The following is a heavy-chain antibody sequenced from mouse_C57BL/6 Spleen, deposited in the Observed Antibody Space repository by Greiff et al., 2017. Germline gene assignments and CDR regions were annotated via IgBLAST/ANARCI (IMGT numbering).Heavy chain of an antibody. Sequence: VQLQQPGAELVKPGASVKLSCKASGYTFTSYWMHWVKQRPGQGLEWIGMIHPNSGSTNYNEKFKSKATLTVDKSSSTAYMQLSSLTSEDSAVYYCARTYYYGSSPLAMDYWGQGTSVTVSS. J-gene: IGHJ4*01. D-gene: IGHD1-1*01. V-gene: IGHV1-64*01. CDR1: GYTFTSYW. CDR2: IHPNSGST. CDR3: ARTYYYGSSPLAMDY.